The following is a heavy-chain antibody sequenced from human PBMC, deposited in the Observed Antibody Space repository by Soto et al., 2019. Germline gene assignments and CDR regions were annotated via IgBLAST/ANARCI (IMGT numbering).Heavy chain of an antibody. CDR3: ARGNRVDSSSWYSAFYYYYGMDV. CDR2: INAVNGNT. CDR1: GYTFTSYA. D-gene: IGHD6-13*01. J-gene: IGHJ6*02. Sequence: ASVKVSCKASGYTFTSYAMHWVLQAPGQRLEWMGWINAVNGNTKYSQKFQGRVTITRDTSASTAYMELSSLRSEDTAVYYCARGNRVDSSSWYSAFYYYYGMDVWGQGTTVTVSS. V-gene: IGHV1-3*01.